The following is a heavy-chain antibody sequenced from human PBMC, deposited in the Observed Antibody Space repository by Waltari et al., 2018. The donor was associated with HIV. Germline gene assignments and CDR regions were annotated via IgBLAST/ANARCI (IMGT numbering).Heavy chain of an antibody. Sequence: QVQLVESGGGVVQPGRSLRLSCAASGFTFSSYGMHWVRQAPGKGLEWVAVISYDGSNKYYADSVKGRFTISRDNSKNTLYLQMNSLRAEDTAVYYCANTRYCSSTSCFIDAFDIWGQGTMVTVSS. CDR2: ISYDGSNK. CDR1: GFTFSSYG. J-gene: IGHJ3*02. CDR3: ANTRYCSSTSCFIDAFDI. D-gene: IGHD2-2*01. V-gene: IGHV3-30*18.